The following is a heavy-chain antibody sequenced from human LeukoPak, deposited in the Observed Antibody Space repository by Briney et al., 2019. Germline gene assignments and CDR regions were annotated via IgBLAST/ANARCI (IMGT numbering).Heavy chain of an antibody. J-gene: IGHJ6*03. CDR1: GGSISSYY. CDR2: IYTSGST. Sequence: PSETLSLTCTVSGGSISSYYWSWIRQPAGKGLEWIGRIYTSGSTNYNPSLKSRVTISVDTSKNQFSLKLSSVTAADTAVYYCARGVVRDNYYYYYYMDVWGKGTTVTVSS. V-gene: IGHV4-4*07. CDR3: ARGVVRDNYYYYYYMDV. D-gene: IGHD3-10*01.